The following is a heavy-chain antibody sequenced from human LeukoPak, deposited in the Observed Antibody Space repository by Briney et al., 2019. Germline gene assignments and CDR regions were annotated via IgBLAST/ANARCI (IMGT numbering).Heavy chain of an antibody. D-gene: IGHD6-13*01. CDR3: ARAAYSSSWDSPFDY. Sequence: GGSLRLSCAASGFTFSSYSMNWVRQAPGKGLEWVSCISSSSTYIYYADSVKGRFTISRDNAKNSLYLQMNSLRAEDTAVYYCARAAYSSSWDSPFDYWGQGTLVTVSS. CDR1: GFTFSSYS. V-gene: IGHV3-21*01. CDR2: ISSSSTYI. J-gene: IGHJ4*02.